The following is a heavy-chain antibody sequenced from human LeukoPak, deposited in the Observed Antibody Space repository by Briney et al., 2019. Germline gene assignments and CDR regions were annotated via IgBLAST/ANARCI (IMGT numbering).Heavy chain of an antibody. D-gene: IGHD3-10*01. V-gene: IGHV1-46*01. CDR3: ARSLYYYGSGSDPRFDY. Sequence: ASVKVSCKASGYTFTSYYMHWVRQAPGQGLEWMGIINPSGGSTSYAQKFQGRVTMTRDTSTSTVYMELSSLRSEDTAVYYCARSLYYYGSGSDPRFDYWGQGTLVTVSS. J-gene: IGHJ4*02. CDR1: GYTFTSYY. CDR2: INPSGGST.